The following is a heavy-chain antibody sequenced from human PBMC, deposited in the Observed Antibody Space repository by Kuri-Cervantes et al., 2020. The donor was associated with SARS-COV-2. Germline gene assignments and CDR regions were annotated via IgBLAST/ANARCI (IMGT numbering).Heavy chain of an antibody. CDR3: AKDHFGVHDF. D-gene: IGHD2-21*01. CDR1: GFNFSRTD. Sequence: GESQKISCAASGFNFSRTDMHWVRQAPGKGLEWVAVISYDGKKKKCIGSGKGRFTISRDNSQNTVYLRMTNLRSEDTAMYYCAKDHFGVHDFWGQGSRVTVSS. V-gene: IGHV3-30*18. J-gene: IGHJ4*02. CDR2: ISYDGKKK.